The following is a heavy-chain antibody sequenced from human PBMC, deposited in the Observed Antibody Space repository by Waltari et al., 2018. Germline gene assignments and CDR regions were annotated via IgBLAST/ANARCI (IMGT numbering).Heavy chain of an antibody. Sequence: EVQLVESGGDLIQPGGSLRLSCAASGFTVGNNFMGWVRQAPGKGLEWVSVIYSGGSTNYIDSVRGRFTISRDSSKNTLYLQMNSLRAEDTAVYYCAKVDNVGHNNYWGQGTLVTVSS. CDR1: GFTVGNNF. J-gene: IGHJ4*02. CDR3: AKVDNVGHNNY. D-gene: IGHD1-1*01. V-gene: IGHV3-53*01. CDR2: IYSGGST.